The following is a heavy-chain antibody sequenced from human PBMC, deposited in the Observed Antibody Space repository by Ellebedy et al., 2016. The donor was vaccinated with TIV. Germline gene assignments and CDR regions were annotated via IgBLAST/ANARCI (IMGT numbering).Heavy chain of an antibody. CDR2: ISLTNST. V-gene: IGHV3-11*05. CDR3: TTGGNSWSVH. D-gene: IGHD3-10*01. J-gene: IGHJ5*02. Sequence: GESLKISXAAPGVSFRDFHVTWIRQAPGKGLEWVAHISLTNSTHYAESVKGRFILSRDNTKNSVSLQMNSLRGEDSALYYCTTGGNSWSVHWGQGALVTVSS. CDR1: GVSFRDFH.